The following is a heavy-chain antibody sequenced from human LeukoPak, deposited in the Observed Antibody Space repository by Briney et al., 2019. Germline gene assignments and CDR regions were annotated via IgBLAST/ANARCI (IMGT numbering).Heavy chain of an antibody. CDR2: ISGSGGST. Sequence: PGGSLRLSCAASGFTFSSYGMSWVRQAPGKGLEWVSSISGSGGSTYYADSVKGRSTISRDNSKNTLYLQMNSLRAEDTAVYYCPVTVDGDTGGWGYYWGQGTLVTVSS. CDR3: PVTVDGDTGGWGYY. CDR1: GFTFSSYG. V-gene: IGHV3-23*01. J-gene: IGHJ4*02. D-gene: IGHD4-17*01.